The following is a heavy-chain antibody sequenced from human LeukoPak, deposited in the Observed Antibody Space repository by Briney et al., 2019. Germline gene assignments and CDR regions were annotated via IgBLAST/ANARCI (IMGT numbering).Heavy chain of an antibody. CDR1: GFTFSSFG. Sequence: GGSLRLSCAASGFTFSSFGMSWVRQAPGTGLEWVSSISGSGGSSYYADSVKGRSSISRDNSKNTLYLQMNSLRAEDTAVYYCARDNGDIWGQGTMVTVSS. CDR3: ARDNGDI. V-gene: IGHV3-23*01. CDR2: ISGSGGSS. J-gene: IGHJ3*02.